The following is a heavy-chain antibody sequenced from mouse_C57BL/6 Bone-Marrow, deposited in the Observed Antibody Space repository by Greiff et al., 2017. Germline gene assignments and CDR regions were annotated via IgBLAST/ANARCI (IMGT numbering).Heavy chain of an antibody. V-gene: IGHV2-9*01. CDR2: IWGGGST. J-gene: IGHJ4*01. CDR1: GFSLTSYA. Sequence: VKVVESGPGLVAPSQSLSITCTVSGFSLTSYAVDWVRQPPGKGLEWLGVIWGGGSTNYYSALMSRLCINKDNAQCQDFIKMNSVQTDYTAMDCGAKLGGNYPMMDYWGQGTSVTVSS. D-gene: IGHD2-1*01. CDR3: AKLGGNYPMMDY.